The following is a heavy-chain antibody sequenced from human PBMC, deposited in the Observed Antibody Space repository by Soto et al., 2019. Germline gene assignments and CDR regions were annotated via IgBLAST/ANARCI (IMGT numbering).Heavy chain of an antibody. D-gene: IGHD1-20*01. CDR2: IYYSGST. J-gene: IGHJ4*02. V-gene: IGHV4-59*01. CDR3: ARVKYDWYFDY. Sequence: PSETLSLTCTVSGGSISSYYWSWIRQPPGKGLEWIGYIYYSGSTNYNPSLKSRVTISVDTSKNQFSLKLSSVTAADTAVYYCARVKYDWYFDYWGQGTLVTVSS. CDR1: GGSISSYY.